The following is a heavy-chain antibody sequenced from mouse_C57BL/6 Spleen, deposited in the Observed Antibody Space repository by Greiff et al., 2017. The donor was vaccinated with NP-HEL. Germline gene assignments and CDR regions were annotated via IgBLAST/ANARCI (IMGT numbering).Heavy chain of an antibody. CDR3: ARGLLTFFAY. CDR2: ISYSGST. Sequence: EVKLQESGPGMVKPSQSLSLTCTVTGYSITSGYDWHWIRHFPGNKLEWMGYISYSGSTNYNPSLKSRISITHDTSKNHFFLKLNSVTTEDTATYYCARGLLTFFAYWGQGTLVTVSA. D-gene: IGHD4-1*01. CDR1: GYSITSGYD. J-gene: IGHJ3*01. V-gene: IGHV3-1*01.